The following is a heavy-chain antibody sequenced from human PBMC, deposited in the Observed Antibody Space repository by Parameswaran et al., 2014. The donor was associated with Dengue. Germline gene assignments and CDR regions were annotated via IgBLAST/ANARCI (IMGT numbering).Heavy chain of an antibody. CDR2: IDPSDSET. J-gene: IGHJ6*02. D-gene: IGHD2-15*01. V-gene: IGHV5-51*01. CDR3: AKVEDYYYYAMDV. Sequence: VRQAPGKGLEWMGMIDPSDSETKYSPSFQGRVTISADKSIRTAYLQWSSLKASDTAIYYCAKVEDYYYYAMDVWGQGTTVTVSS.